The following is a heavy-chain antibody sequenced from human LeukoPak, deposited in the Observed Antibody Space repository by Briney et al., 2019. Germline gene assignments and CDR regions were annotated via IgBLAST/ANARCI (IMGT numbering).Heavy chain of an antibody. V-gene: IGHV1-18*01. D-gene: IGHD5-12*01. J-gene: IGHJ6*02. CDR3: ARDARYSFGSYYYYGMDV. CDR1: GYTFTSYG. CDR2: ISAYNGNT. Sequence: GASVKVSCKASGYTFTSYGISWVRQAPGQGLEWMGWISAYNGNTNYAQKLQGRVTMTTDTSTSTGYMELRSLRSDDTAVYYCARDARYSFGSYYYYGMDVWGQGTTVTVSS.